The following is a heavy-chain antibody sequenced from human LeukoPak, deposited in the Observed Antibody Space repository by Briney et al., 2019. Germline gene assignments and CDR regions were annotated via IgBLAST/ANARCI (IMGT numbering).Heavy chain of an antibody. CDR1: GGSISSSSYY. V-gene: IGHV4-61*01. CDR2: IYYSGST. CDR3: ARGTMMVGP. D-gene: IGHD3-22*01. J-gene: IGHJ5*02. Sequence: SETLSLTCTVSGGSISSSSYYWSWIRQPPGKGLEWIGFIYYSGSTTYNPSLKSRATISVDTSKNQFSLKLSSVTAADTAVYYCARGTMMVGPWGQGTLVTVSS.